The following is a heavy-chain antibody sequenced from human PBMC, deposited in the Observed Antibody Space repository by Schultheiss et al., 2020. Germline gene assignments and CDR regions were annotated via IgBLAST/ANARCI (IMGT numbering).Heavy chain of an antibody. D-gene: IGHD4-17*01. CDR3: ARMKDYGDYFDY. CDR1: GYTFTSYG. Sequence: ASVKVSCKASGYTFTSYGISWVRQAPGQGLEWMGRINPNSGGTNYAQKFQGRVTMTRDTSISTAYMELSRLRSDDTAVYYCARMKDYGDYFDYWGQGTLVTVSS. J-gene: IGHJ4*02. V-gene: IGHV1-2*06. CDR2: INPNSGGT.